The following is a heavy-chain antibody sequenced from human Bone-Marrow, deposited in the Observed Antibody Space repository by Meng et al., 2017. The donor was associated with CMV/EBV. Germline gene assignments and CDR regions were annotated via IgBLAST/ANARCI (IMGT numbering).Heavy chain of an antibody. CDR3: TKGGGDGGNYGWWFDP. J-gene: IGHJ5*02. V-gene: IGHV3-30*18. D-gene: IGHD4-23*01. CDR2: ISYDGSE. CDR1: YTFNTYG. Sequence: YTFNTYGFHWVRQAPGKGLEWVAVISYDGSEYYADSVKGRFTISRDNSKNTVTLQMNSLRPEDTAVYYCTKGGGDGGNYGWWFDPWGQGTLVTVSS.